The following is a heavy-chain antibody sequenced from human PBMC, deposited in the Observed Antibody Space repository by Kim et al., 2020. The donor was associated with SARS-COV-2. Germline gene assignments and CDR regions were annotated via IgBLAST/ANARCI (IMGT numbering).Heavy chain of an antibody. J-gene: IGHJ5*02. CDR3: ARELGINWFDP. CDR2: ISPYNGNT. CDR1: GYTFTSYG. V-gene: IGHV1-18*01. Sequence: ASVKVSCKASGYTFTSYGISWVRQAPGQGLEWVGWISPYNGNTNYAQKLQGRVTMTTDTSTSTAYMELRSLISDDTAVYYCARELGINWFDPWGQGTLVTVSS. D-gene: IGHD7-27*01.